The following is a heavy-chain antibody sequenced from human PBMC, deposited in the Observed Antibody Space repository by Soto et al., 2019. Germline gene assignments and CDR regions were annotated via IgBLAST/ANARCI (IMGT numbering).Heavy chain of an antibody. J-gene: IGHJ6*02. V-gene: IGHV1-46*01. CDR1: GYTFTSNQ. CDR2: INPSGGRT. CDR3: ARDGPPTTTGVGPVYIMDV. D-gene: IGHD3-3*01. Sequence: QMQLVQSGAEVKKPGASVKVSCQASGYTFTSNQMHWVRQAPGQGLEWMGMINPSGGRTTYAQRFQGRVMMTRDTSTSTIYMELSSLRSEDTAMYYSARDGPPTTTGVGPVYIMDVWGQGTTVTVS.